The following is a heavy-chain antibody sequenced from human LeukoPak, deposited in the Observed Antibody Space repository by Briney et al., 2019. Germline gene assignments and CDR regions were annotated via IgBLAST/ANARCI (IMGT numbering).Heavy chain of an antibody. Sequence: SETLSLTCAVYGGSFSGYYWSWIRQPPGKGLEWIGEISHSGSTNYNPSLKSRVTISVDTSKNQFSLKLSSVTAADTAVYYCARQVGATIPIWGQGTMVTVSS. CDR1: GGSFSGYY. V-gene: IGHV4-34*01. CDR3: ARQVGATIPI. J-gene: IGHJ3*02. CDR2: ISHSGST. D-gene: IGHD1-26*01.